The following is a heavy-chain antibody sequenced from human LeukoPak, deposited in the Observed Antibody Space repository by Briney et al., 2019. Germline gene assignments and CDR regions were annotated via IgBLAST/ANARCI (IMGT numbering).Heavy chain of an antibody. J-gene: IGHJ2*01. CDR1: GFTFSSYW. CDR3: ASPTKGYWYFDL. CDR2: IKQDGSEK. Sequence: KTGGSVRLSCAASGFTFSSYWMSWVRQAPGKGLEWVANIKQDGSEKYFVDSVKGRFTISRDNAKNSLYLQMNSLRAEDTAVYYCASPTKGYWYFDLWGRGTLVSVSS. V-gene: IGHV3-7*01.